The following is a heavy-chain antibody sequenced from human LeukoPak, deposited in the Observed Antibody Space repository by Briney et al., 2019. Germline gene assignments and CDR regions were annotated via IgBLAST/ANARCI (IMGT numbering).Heavy chain of an antibody. CDR2: ISGSGGST. J-gene: IGHJ4*02. V-gene: IGHV3-23*01. CDR3: AKDRGGDYQKIDY. Sequence: GGSLRLSCAASGFTFSSYAMSWVRQAQGKGLEWVSAISGSGGSTYYADSVKGRFTISRDNSKNTLYLQMNSLRAEDTAVYYCAKDRGGDYQKIDYWGQGTLVTVSS. CDR1: GFTFSSYA. D-gene: IGHD4-17*01.